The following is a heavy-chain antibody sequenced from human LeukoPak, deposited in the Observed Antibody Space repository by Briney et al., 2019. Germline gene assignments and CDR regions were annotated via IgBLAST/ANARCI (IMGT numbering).Heavy chain of an antibody. CDR3: ARAGYYGHGPNWYFDL. J-gene: IGHJ2*01. CDR2: LYTSGST. Sequence: SETLSLTCTVSGCSISYNYWSWIRQPAGKGLEWISRLYTSGSTSYNPSLMSRVTMSVDTSKDQFCLKLSSVTAADTAVYFCARAGYYGHGPNWYFDLWGRGTLVTVSS. CDR1: GCSISYNY. V-gene: IGHV4-4*07. D-gene: IGHD2/OR15-2a*01.